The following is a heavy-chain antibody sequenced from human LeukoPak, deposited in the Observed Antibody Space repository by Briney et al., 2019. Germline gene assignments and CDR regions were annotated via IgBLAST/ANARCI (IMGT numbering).Heavy chain of an antibody. V-gene: IGHV3-21*01. D-gene: IGHD4-17*01. CDR2: ISSSSSYI. CDR3: ARGGDGDPFDY. CDR1: GFTFSSYS. Sequence: KAGGSLRLSCAASGFTFSSYSMNWVRQAPGKGLEWVSSISSSSSYIYYADSVKGRFTISRDNAKNSLYLQMNSLRAEDTAVYYCARGGDGDPFDYWGQGTLVTVSS. J-gene: IGHJ4*02.